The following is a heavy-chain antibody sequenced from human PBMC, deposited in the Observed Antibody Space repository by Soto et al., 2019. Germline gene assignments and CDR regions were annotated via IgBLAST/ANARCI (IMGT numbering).Heavy chain of an antibody. V-gene: IGHV3-74*01. CDR1: GFTFSSYW. J-gene: IGHJ4*02. CDR3: ARVDTAMGSLGFDY. CDR2: INGDGSST. D-gene: IGHD5-18*01. Sequence: GGSLRLSCATSGFTFSSYWMHWVRQAPGKGLVWVSRINGDGSSTNYADSVKGRFTISRDNAKNTLYLQMNSLRAEDTAVYYCARVDTAMGSLGFDYWGQGTLVTVSS.